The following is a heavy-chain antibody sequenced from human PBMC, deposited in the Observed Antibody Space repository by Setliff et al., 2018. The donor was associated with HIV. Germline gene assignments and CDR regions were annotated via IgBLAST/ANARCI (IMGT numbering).Heavy chain of an antibody. Sequence: GASVKVSCKASGYIFTYRYLHWVRQAPGQALEWMGWITPYNGNTNYAQKFQERVTITRDTSLNPVYMELRSLRSEDTAVYYCALLNHIVVVTALLPGDYWGQGTPVTVSS. D-gene: IGHD2-21*02. CDR2: ITPYNGNT. V-gene: IGHV1-45*02. CDR1: GYIFTYRY. J-gene: IGHJ4*02. CDR3: ALLNHIVVVTALLPGDY.